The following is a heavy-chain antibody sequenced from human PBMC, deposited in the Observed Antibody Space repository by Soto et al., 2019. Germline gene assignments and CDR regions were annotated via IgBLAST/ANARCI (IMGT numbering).Heavy chain of an antibody. J-gene: IGHJ2*01. D-gene: IGHD6-19*01. Sequence: QVHLQESGPGLEKPSGTLSLTCAVSGGSISNSNWWSWVRQSPGKGLEWLGEIYHSGFTNYNRSLKSRVTMSVDKSENQFPLRVTSVTAAVTSVYYCARDSGFTCGNSVGYFDVWGRGTLVTVSS. CDR1: GGSISNSNW. V-gene: IGHV4-4*02. CDR3: ARDSGFTCGNSVGYFDV. CDR2: IYHSGFT.